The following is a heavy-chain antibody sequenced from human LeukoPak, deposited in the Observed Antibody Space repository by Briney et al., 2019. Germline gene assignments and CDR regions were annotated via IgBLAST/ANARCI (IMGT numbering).Heavy chain of an antibody. D-gene: IGHD3-10*01. CDR2: MYTSGST. J-gene: IGHJ6*03. CDR1: GGSISSYY. CDR3: ARGLVKRFGDPIIQYYYMDV. Sequence: SETLSLTCTVSGGSISSYYWSWIPQSVGKGLEWIGRMYTSGSTNYNPSLKSRVTMSVDTSKNQFSLKLSSVTAADTAVYCARGLVKRFGDPIIQYYYMDVWGKGTTVTISS. V-gene: IGHV4-4*07.